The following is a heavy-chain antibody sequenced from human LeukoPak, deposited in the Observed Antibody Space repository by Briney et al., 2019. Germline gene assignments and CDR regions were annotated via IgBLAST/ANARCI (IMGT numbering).Heavy chain of an antibody. D-gene: IGHD6-19*01. CDR2: ISSSGSTI. CDR1: GFTFSSYE. Sequence: AGGSLRLSCAASGFTFSSYEMNWVRQAPGKGLEWVSYISSSGSTIYYADSVKGRFTISRDNAKNSLYLQMNSLRAEDTAVYYCAKEEAYSSGWYLTDYWGQGTLVTVSS. J-gene: IGHJ4*02. V-gene: IGHV3-48*03. CDR3: AKEEAYSSGWYLTDY.